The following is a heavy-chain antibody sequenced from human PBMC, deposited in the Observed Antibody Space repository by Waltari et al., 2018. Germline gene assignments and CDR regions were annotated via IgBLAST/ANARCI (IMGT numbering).Heavy chain of an antibody. V-gene: IGHV3-30*04. J-gene: IGHJ4*02. CDR3: ARVGYFDWYYFDY. D-gene: IGHD3-9*01. CDR2: KSYDGRNK. CDR1: RFTFSSYA. Sequence: QVQLVESGGGVVQPGRSLRLSCAASRFTFSSYAMHWVRQARGKGLEWGAVKSYDGRNKYYADSVKCRFTISRDNSKNTLYLQMNSLRAEDTAVYYCARVGYFDWYYFDYWGQGTLVTVSS.